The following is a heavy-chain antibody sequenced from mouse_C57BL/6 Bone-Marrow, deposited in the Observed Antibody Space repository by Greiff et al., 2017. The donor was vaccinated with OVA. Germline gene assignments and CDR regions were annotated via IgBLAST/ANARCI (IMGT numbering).Heavy chain of an antibody. CDR3: ARPWWGYVDV. CDR1: GYTFTSYD. J-gene: IGHJ1*03. Sequence: VHLVESGPELVKPGASVKLSCKASGYTFTSYDINWVKQRPGQGLEWIGWIYPRDGSTKYNEKFKGKATLTVDTSSSTAYMELHSLTSEDSAVYFCARPWWGYVDVWGTGTTVTVSS. D-gene: IGHD1-1*02. V-gene: IGHV1-85*01. CDR2: IYPRDGST.